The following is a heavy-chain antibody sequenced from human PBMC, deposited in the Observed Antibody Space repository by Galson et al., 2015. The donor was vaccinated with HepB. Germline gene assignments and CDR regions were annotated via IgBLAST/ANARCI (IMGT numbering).Heavy chain of an antibody. J-gene: IGHJ4*02. CDR1: GFTFSSYA. D-gene: IGHD6-19*01. CDR2: ISYDGSNK. V-gene: IGHV3-30-3*01. CDR3: ASGIAVAGDY. Sequence: SLRLSCAASGFTFSSYAMHWVRQAPGKGLEWVAVISYDGSNKYYADSVKGRFTISRDNSKNTLYLQMNSLRAEDTAVYYCASGIAVAGDYWGQGTLVTVSS.